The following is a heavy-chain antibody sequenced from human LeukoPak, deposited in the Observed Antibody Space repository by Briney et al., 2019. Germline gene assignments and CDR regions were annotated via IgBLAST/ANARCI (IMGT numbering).Heavy chain of an antibody. D-gene: IGHD4-17*01. J-gene: IGHJ4*02. Sequence: GGSLRLSCAASGFTFDDYAMHWVRQAPGKGLEWVSGISWNSGSIGYADSVKGRFTISRDNAKNSLYLQMNSLRAEDTALYYCAKDISWGHGDQPLFDYWGQGTLVTVSS. CDR2: ISWNSGSI. V-gene: IGHV3-9*01. CDR3: AKDISWGHGDQPLFDY. CDR1: GFTFDDYA.